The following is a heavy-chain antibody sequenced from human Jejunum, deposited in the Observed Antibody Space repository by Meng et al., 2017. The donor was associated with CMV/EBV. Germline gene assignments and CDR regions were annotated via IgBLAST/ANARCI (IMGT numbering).Heavy chain of an antibody. CDR3: ARIPVTSGSSYGWDV. Sequence: GYTFSTYAIAWVRQAPGRGLEWMGWVSAYNGDTNYAHQLHGRVSMTTDTSTTTAYMELRGLRSDDTGVYYCARIPVTSGSSYGWDVWGQGTTVTVSS. CDR2: VSAYNGDT. J-gene: IGHJ6*02. V-gene: IGHV1-18*01. D-gene: IGHD4-17*01. CDR1: GYTFSTYA.